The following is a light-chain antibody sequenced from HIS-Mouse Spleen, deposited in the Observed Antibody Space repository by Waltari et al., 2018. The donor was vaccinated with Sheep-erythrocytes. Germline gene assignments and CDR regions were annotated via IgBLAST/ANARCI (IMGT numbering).Light chain of an antibody. CDR3: CSYAGSSTLV. Sequence: QSALTQPASVSGSPGQSITISCTGTSSDVGSYNLASWYQRHPGKAPKPMFYEGSNRPSGVSNRFSGSKSGNTASLTISGLQAEDEADYYCCSYAGSSTLVFGGGTKLTVL. V-gene: IGLV2-23*01. CDR2: EGS. CDR1: SSDVGSYNL. J-gene: IGLJ2*01.